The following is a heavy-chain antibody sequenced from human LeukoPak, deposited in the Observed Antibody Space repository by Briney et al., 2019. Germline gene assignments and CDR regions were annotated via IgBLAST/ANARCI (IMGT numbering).Heavy chain of an antibody. Sequence: SETLSLTCAVYGGSFSGYYWSWIRQPAGKGLEWIGRIYTSGSTNYNPSLKSRVTMSVDTSKNQFSLKLSSVTAADTAVYYCARGGSSTFDYWGQGTLVTVSS. V-gene: IGHV4-59*10. CDR3: ARGGSSTFDY. CDR1: GGSFSGYY. J-gene: IGHJ4*02. CDR2: IYTSGST. D-gene: IGHD1-26*01.